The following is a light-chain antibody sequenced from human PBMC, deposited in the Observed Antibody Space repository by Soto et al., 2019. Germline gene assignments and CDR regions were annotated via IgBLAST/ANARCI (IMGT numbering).Light chain of an antibody. Sequence: DIQLTQTPSTLSATAGDRVTITCRASQSISSWLAWYQQKPGKAPKLLIYDASSLESGVPSRFSGSGSGTEFTLTISSLQPDDFATYYCQQYNSYWWTFGQGTKVDI. J-gene: IGKJ1*01. CDR2: DAS. CDR3: QQYNSYWWT. V-gene: IGKV1-5*01. CDR1: QSISSW.